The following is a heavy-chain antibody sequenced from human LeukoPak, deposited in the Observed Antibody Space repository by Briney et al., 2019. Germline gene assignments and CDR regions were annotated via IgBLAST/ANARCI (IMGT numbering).Heavy chain of an antibody. CDR3: ARVMKVRGITFFGMDV. J-gene: IGHJ6*02. CDR1: GGSISNYY. V-gene: IGHV4-59*01. D-gene: IGHD3-10*01. Sequence: PSETLSLTCTASGGSISNYYWSRIRQPPGKGLEWIGYIFYTGSTAYNSSLESRVTISVDSSKNQVSLRLNSVTAADTAVYCCARVMKVRGITFFGMDVWGQGTTVTVSS. CDR2: IFYTGST.